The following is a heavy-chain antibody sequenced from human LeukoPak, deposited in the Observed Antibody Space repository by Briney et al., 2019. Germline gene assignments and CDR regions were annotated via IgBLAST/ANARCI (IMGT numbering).Heavy chain of an antibody. CDR2: ILTNGNT. V-gene: IGHV4-4*07. Sequence: SETLSLTCTVSGGSINGYFWSWMRQPAGKGLGWIGRILTNGNTDYNPSLNSRVTMSMDTSRNQFSLKLRSVSAADTAVYYCARSARVEPGTGYYFDSWGRGTLVIVSS. CDR3: ARSARVEPGTGYYFDS. CDR1: GGSINGYF. J-gene: IGHJ4*02. D-gene: IGHD2-15*01.